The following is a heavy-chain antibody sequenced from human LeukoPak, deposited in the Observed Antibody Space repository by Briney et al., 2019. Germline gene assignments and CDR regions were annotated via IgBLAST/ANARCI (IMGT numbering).Heavy chain of an antibody. CDR2: ISSTSYI. V-gene: IGHV3-69-1*01. CDR1: GFTFSDYY. J-gene: IGHJ5*02. Sequence: GGSLRLSCAASGFTFSDYYMSWIRQAPGKGLEWVSSISSTSYIYYADSVKGRFTISRDNAKNSVYLQMNSLRAEDTAVYYCARDTAMVKFDPWGQGTLVTVSS. D-gene: IGHD5-18*01. CDR3: ARDTAMVKFDP.